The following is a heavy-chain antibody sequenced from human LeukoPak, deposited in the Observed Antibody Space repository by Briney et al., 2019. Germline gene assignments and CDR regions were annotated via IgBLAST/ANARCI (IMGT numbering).Heavy chain of an antibody. D-gene: IGHD5-12*01. CDR2: IYYSGST. CDR3: ARHRDIVATYFDY. CDR1: GGSISSSSYY. Sequence: SETLFLTCTVSGGSISSSSYYWGWIRQPPGKGLEWIGSIYYSGSTYYNPSLKSRVTISVDTSKNQFSLKLSSVTAADTAVYYCARHRDIVATYFDYWGQGTLVTVSS. J-gene: IGHJ4*02. V-gene: IGHV4-39*01.